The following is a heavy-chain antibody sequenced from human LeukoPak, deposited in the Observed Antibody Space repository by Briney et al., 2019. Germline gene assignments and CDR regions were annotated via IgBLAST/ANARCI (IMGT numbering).Heavy chain of an antibody. Sequence: ASVKVSCKASGGTFSSYTISWVRQAPGQGLEWMGRIIPILGIANYAQKLQGRVTITADKSTSTAYMELSSLRSEDTAVYYCAREVGERLPAGLWGQGTLVTVSS. D-gene: IGHD3-16*01. J-gene: IGHJ4*02. CDR1: GGTFSSYT. CDR3: AREVGERLPAGL. V-gene: IGHV1-69*04. CDR2: IIPILGIA.